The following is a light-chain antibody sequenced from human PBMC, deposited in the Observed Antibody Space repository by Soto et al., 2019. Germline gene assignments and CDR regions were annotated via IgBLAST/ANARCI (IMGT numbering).Light chain of an antibody. CDR3: QQRSKWVT. V-gene: IGKV3-11*01. Sequence: EIVLTQSPATLSLSPGERATLSCRASQSVSSYLAWYQQKPGQAPRLLIYDASNRATGIPARFSGSGSGTDFNLTISSLEPEDFAVYYCQQRSKWVTFGPGTKVEIK. J-gene: IGKJ3*01. CDR1: QSVSSY. CDR2: DAS.